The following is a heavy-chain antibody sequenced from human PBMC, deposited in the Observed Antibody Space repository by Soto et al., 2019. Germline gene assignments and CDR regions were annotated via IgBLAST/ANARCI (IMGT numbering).Heavy chain of an antibody. V-gene: IGHV3-30*03. Sequence: QVPLVESGGGVVQPGRSLRLSCAVSGFTVSTYGMHWVRQAPGKGLEWVAVISRDGGTKYYADSVKGRFTISRDNSRNTLFLEMNSLRGDDVAVYYCTGEVASGYWGQGTLVTVSS. CDR2: ISRDGGTK. CDR1: GFTVSTYG. CDR3: TGEVASGY. J-gene: IGHJ4*02. D-gene: IGHD2-8*02.